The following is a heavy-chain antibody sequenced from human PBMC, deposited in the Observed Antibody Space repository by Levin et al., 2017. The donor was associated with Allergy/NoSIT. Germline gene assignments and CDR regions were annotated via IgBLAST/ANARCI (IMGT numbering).Heavy chain of an antibody. CDR3: ARDRGYCTGNSCFSGFFDY. Sequence: SQTLSLTCTVSGDSISTDGYYWSWIRQHPGKGLEWIGDIHYSGSTHYNPSLKSRVTISGDTSKKVFSLRLSSVTAADTAVYFCARDRGYCTGNSCFSGFFDYWGQGTLVTVSS. V-gene: IGHV4-31*03. CDR1: GDSISTDGYY. CDR2: IHYSGST. D-gene: IGHD2-15*01. J-gene: IGHJ4*02.